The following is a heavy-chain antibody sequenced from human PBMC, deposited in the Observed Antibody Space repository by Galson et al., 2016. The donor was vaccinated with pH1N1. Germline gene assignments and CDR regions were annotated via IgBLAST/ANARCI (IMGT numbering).Heavy chain of an antibody. CDR3: ARGNPVPD. CDR2: INGSSGTIR. V-gene: IGHV3-48*03. J-gene: IGHJ4*02. CDR1: GFTFNSYE. D-gene: IGHD6-6*01. Sequence: SPRLSCAASGFTFNSYEMNWFRQAPGKGLEWVSYINGSSGTIRNYADAVKGRFTISRDNAKNSLFLQMNSLRVEDTAIYYCARGNPVPDWGRGTLVTVSS.